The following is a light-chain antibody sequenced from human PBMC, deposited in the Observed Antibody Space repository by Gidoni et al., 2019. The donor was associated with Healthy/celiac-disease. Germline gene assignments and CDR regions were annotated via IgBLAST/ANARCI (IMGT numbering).Light chain of an antibody. CDR3: MQALQTPT. V-gene: IGKV2-28*01. CDR1: QSLLHSNGYNY. Sequence: IVMTQSPLSLPVTPGEPASISCRSSQSLLHSNGYNYLDWYLQKQGQSPQLLIHLGSNRAYGVPDRFSGSGSGTDFTLKISRVEAEDVGVYYCMQALQTPTFGQGTKLEIK. J-gene: IGKJ2*01. CDR2: LGS.